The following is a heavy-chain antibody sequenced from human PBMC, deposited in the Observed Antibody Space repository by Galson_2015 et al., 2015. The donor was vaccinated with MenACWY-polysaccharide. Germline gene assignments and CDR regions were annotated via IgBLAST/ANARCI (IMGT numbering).Heavy chain of an antibody. CDR2: ISGGGGST. D-gene: IGHD2-21*02. CDR1: GFPFSSYA. V-gene: IGHV3-23*01. Sequence: SLRLSCAASGFPFSSYAMSWVRQAPGKGLEWVSAISGGGGSTYYAESVKGRLTISRDNSKNTVYLQMNSLRAEDTALYYCAKEHLHIVVVTRMDVWGQGTTVTVSS. CDR3: AKEHLHIVVVTRMDV. J-gene: IGHJ6*02.